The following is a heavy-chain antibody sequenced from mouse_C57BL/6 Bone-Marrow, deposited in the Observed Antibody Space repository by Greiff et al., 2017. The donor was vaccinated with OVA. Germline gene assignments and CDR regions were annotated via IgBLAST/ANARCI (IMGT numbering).Heavy chain of an antibody. CDR2: INPSSGYT. CDR3: ARWGIYAMDY. CDR1: GYTFTSYT. V-gene: IGHV1-4*01. Sequence: VQGVESGAELARPGASVKMSCKASGYTFTSYTMHWVKQRPGQGLEWIGYINPSSGYTKYNQKFKDKATLTADKSSSTAYMQLSSLTSEDSAVYYCARWGIYAMDYWGQGTSVTVSS. J-gene: IGHJ4*01.